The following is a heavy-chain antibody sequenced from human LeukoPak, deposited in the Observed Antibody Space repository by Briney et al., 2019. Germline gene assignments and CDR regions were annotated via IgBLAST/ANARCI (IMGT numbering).Heavy chain of an antibody. J-gene: IGHJ6*04. CDR1: GFTFSSYS. Sequence: GGSLRLSCAASGFTFSSYSMSWVRQAPGKGLEWVGRIKSKTDGGTTDYAAPVKGRFTISRDDSKNTLYLQMNSLKTEDTAVYYCTTEDIVVVPALSNNYYYYYGMDVWGKGTTVTVSS. V-gene: IGHV3-15*01. CDR2: IKSKTDGGTT. CDR3: TTEDIVVVPALSNNYYYYYGMDV. D-gene: IGHD2-2*01.